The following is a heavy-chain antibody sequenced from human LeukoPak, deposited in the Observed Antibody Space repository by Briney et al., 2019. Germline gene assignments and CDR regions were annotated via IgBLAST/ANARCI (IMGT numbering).Heavy chain of an antibody. Sequence: PGGSLRLSCAASGFTFSSYWVSWVRQAPGKGLEWVANIKQDGSEKYYVDSVKGRFTISRDNAKNSLYLQMNSLRAEDTAVYYCARDSSGYYHSDSYFDYWGQGTLVTVSS. CDR3: ARDSSGYYHSDSYFDY. D-gene: IGHD3-22*01. CDR2: IKQDGSEK. V-gene: IGHV3-7*02. CDR1: GFTFSSYW. J-gene: IGHJ4*02.